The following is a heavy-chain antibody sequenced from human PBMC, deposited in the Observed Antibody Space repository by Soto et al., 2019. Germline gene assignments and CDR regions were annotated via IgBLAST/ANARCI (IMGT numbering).Heavy chain of an antibody. V-gene: IGHV4-39*01. J-gene: IGHJ4*02. D-gene: IGHD3-10*01. CDR1: GGSISSSSYS. Sequence: TETLSLTCIASGGSISSSSYSWAWIRQPPGKGLEWIGTIYYGVNTYYNPSLKSRVTISVDTSKNQFSLELSSVTAADTAVYYCARSMGVIHFDYWGQGTLVTVSS. CDR2: IYYGVNT. CDR3: ARSMGVIHFDY.